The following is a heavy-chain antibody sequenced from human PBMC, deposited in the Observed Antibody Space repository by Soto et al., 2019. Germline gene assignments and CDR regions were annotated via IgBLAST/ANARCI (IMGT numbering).Heavy chain of an antibody. V-gene: IGHV1-24*01. CDR3: VTDLLGVGATNGMDV. J-gene: IGHJ6*02. D-gene: IGHD1-26*01. Sequence: RASVKVSCKVSGYTLTELSMHWVRQAPGKGLEWMGGFDPEDGETIYAQKFQGRVTMTEDTSTDTAYMELSSLRSEDTAVYYCVTDLLGVGATNGMDVWGQGTTVTVSS. CDR2: FDPEDGET. CDR1: GYTLTELS.